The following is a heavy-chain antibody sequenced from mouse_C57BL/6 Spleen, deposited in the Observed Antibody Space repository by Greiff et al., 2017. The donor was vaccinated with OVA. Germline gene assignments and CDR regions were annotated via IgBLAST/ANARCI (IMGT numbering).Heavy chain of an antibody. V-gene: IGHV1-62-2*01. CDR3: GRHEDGDSSGLFDD. CDR1: GYTFTEYT. CDR2: FYPGSGSI. J-gene: IGHJ3*01. D-gene: IGHD3-2*02. Sequence: QVHVKQSGAELVKPGASVKLSCKASGYTFTEYTIHWVKQRSGQGLEWIGWFYPGSGSIKYNEKFKDKATLTADKSSSTVYMQLSRLTSEASAVYCGGRHEDGDSSGLFDDWGKGTRVTVSA.